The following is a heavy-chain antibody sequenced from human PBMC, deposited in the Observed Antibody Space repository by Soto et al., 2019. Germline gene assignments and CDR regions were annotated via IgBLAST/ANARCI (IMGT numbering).Heavy chain of an antibody. CDR2: IIPIFGVT. V-gene: IGHV1-69*04. Sequence: QVQVVQSGAEVKKPGSSVKVSCKASGGTFSSYTITWVRQAPGQGLEWLGRIIPIFGVTNYAPKFPDRLTMSADRTTTTAYMDLSSLTSADTAVYYCVRDWESTTQTWGFGDSWGQGTLVTVSS. J-gene: IGHJ5*01. CDR3: VRDWESTTQTWGFGDS. CDR1: GGTFSSYT. D-gene: IGHD1-1*01.